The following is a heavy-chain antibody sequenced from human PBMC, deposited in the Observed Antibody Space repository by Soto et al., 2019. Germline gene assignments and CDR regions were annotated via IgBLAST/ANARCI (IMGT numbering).Heavy chain of an antibody. CDR2: ISWDGGST. CDR3: AKEGGAGSNAGYNSGDAFDI. V-gene: IGHV3-43*01. Sequence: PGGSLRLSCAASGFTFDDYTMHWVRQAPGKGLEWVSLISWDGGSTYYADSVKGRFTISRDNSKNSLYLQMNSLRTEDTALYYCAKEGGAGSNAGYNSGDAFDIWGQGTMVTVSS. D-gene: IGHD3-16*01. CDR1: GFTFDDYT. J-gene: IGHJ3*02.